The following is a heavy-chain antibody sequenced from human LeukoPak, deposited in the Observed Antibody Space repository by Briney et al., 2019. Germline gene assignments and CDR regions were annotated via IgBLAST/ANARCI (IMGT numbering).Heavy chain of an antibody. D-gene: IGHD3-3*01. Sequence: GGSLRLSCAASGFTFSSYAMHWVRQAPGKGLEWVAVISYDGSNKYYADSVKGRFTISRDNSKNTLYLQMNSLRAEDTAVYYCARVEFDFWSGYAWVTSLYYYGMDVWGQGTTVTVSS. CDR1: GFTFSSYA. J-gene: IGHJ6*02. V-gene: IGHV3-30-3*01. CDR3: ARVEFDFWSGYAWVTSLYYYGMDV. CDR2: ISYDGSNK.